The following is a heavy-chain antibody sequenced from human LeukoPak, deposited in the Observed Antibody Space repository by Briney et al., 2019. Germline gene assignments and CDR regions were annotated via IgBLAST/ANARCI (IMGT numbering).Heavy chain of an antibody. Sequence: GASVKVSCKASGYTFTSYYMHWVRQAPGQGLEWMGIINPSGGSTSYAQKFQGRVTMTRDTSTSTVYMELSSLRSEDTAVYYCAGSPGVTAYFDYWGQGTLVTVSS. D-gene: IGHD2-21*02. CDR1: GYTFTSYY. CDR3: AGSPGVTAYFDY. V-gene: IGHV1-46*01. CDR2: INPSGGST. J-gene: IGHJ4*02.